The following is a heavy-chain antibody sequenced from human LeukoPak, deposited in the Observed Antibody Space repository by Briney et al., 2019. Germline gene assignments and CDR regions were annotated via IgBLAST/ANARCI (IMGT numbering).Heavy chain of an antibody. D-gene: IGHD2-2*01. CDR2: ISSSGGTI. V-gene: IGHV3-48*03. J-gene: IGHJ6*02. CDR1: GFTFSSYE. Sequence: GGSLRLSCSASGFTFSSYEMNWVRQAPGKGLEWVSYISSSGGTIYYADSVKGRFTISRDNAKNSLYLQMNSLRAGDTAVYYCARDLSYCTITSCPYYYYGMDVWGQGTTVTVSS. CDR3: ARDLSYCTITSCPYYYYGMDV.